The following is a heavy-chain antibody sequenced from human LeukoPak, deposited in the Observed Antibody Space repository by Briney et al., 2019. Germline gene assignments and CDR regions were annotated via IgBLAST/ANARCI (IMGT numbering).Heavy chain of an antibody. J-gene: IGHJ5*02. CDR2: ISSSGSTI. D-gene: IGHD3-16*01. Sequence: GGSLRLSCAASGFTFSSYEMNWGRQAPGKGLEWVSYISSSGSTIYYADSVKGRFTISRDNAKNSLYLQMNSLRAEDTAVYYCARDGGPYPRSGWFDPWGQGTLVTVSS. V-gene: IGHV3-48*03. CDR3: ARDGGPYPRSGWFDP. CDR1: GFTFSSYE.